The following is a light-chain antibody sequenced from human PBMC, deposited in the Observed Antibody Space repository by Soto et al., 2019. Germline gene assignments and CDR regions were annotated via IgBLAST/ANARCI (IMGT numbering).Light chain of an antibody. V-gene: IGLV3-1*01. CDR3: QAWDRSTVV. J-gene: IGLJ2*01. Sequence: SYELTHPPSVSVSPGQTASITCSGDKLGTKYACWYQQKPGQSPVLVIYQDTKRPSGIPERFAGSNSGNTATLTISGTQAMDEADYYCQAWDRSTVVFGGGTKLTVL. CDR1: KLGTKY. CDR2: QDT.